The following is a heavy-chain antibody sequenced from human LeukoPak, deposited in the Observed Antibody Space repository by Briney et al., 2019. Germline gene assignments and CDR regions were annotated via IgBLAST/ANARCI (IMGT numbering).Heavy chain of an antibody. D-gene: IGHD1-20*01. V-gene: IGHV4-34*01. J-gene: IGHJ5*02. CDR1: GGSFSGYY. CDR2: INHSGST. CDR3: ARRKLTGTDWFDP. Sequence: SETLSLTCAVYGGSFSGYYWSWIRQPPGKGLEWIGEINHSGSTNYNPSLKSRVTISVETSNNQFSLKLSSVTAADAALYYCARRKLTGTDWFDPWGQGTLVTVSS.